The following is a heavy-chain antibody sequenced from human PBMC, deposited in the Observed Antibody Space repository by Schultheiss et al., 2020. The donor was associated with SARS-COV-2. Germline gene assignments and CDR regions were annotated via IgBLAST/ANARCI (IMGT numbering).Heavy chain of an antibody. J-gene: IGHJ3*02. CDR2: IYHSGST. D-gene: IGHD1-26*01. CDR3: ARVSYSGSYYFDAFDI. V-gene: IGHV4-38-2*02. Sequence: SETLSLTCSVSGYSINSGYHGGWIRQSPAKGLEWLGSIYHSGSTYYNPSLKSRVTISVDTSKNQFSLNLSSVTAADTAVYYCARVSYSGSYYFDAFDIWGQGTMVTVSS. CDR1: GYSINSGYH.